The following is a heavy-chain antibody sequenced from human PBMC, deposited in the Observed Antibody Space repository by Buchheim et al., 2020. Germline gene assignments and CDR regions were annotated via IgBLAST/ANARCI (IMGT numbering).Heavy chain of an antibody. CDR1: GFTFSSYA. CDR3: AKLSGWNVRDYYYGMDV. V-gene: IGHV3-23*01. CDR2: ISGSGGST. J-gene: IGHJ6*02. Sequence: EVQLLESGGGLVQPGGSLRLSCAASGFTFSSYAMSWVRQAPGKGLEWVSAISGSGGSTYYADSVKGRFTISSDNSKNTMDLQMNSLRAEDTAVYYCAKLSGWNVRDYYYGMDVWGQGTT. D-gene: IGHD1-1*01.